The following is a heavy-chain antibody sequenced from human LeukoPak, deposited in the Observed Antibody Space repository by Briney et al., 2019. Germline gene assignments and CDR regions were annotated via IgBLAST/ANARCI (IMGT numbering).Heavy chain of an antibody. V-gene: IGHV4-30-2*01. CDR2: IYHSGCT. Sequence: PSQTLSLTCAVSGGSISSGGYSWNWIRQPPGKGLEWIGYIYHSGCTYYNPSLKSRVTISVDRSKNQFSLKLSSVTAADTAVYYCASGGYSYGFDYWGQGTLVTVSS. CDR3: ASGGYSYGFDY. J-gene: IGHJ4*02. D-gene: IGHD5-18*01. CDR1: GGSISSGGYS.